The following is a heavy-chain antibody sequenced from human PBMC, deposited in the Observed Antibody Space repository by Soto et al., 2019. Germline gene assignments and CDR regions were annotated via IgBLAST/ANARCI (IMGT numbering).Heavy chain of an antibody. Sequence: EVQLVESGGGLVQPGGSLRLSCAASGFTFRNSDMHWVRQGTGKGLEWVSGISAAGDPDYADSVEGRFTFSRENAQNSFFLQMNSLRVGDTAVYYCARTDRDFYGLDVWGQGTTVIVSS. CDR1: GFTFRNSD. CDR3: ARTDRDFYGLDV. V-gene: IGHV3-13*05. CDR2: ISAAGDP. J-gene: IGHJ6*02.